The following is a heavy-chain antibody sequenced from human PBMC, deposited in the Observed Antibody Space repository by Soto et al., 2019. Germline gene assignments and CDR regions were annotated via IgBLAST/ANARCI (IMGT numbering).Heavy chain of an antibody. CDR1: GYTFTGYY. V-gene: IGHV1-2*02. D-gene: IGHD3-3*01. J-gene: IGHJ4*02. Sequence: GASVKVSCKASGYTFTGYYMHWVRQAPGQGLEWMGWINPNSGGTNYAQKFQGRVTMTRDTSISTAYMELSRLRSDDTAVYYCASWGSYYDFWSGYVGYYFDYWGQGTLVTVSS. CDR2: INPNSGGT. CDR3: ASWGSYYDFWSGYVGYYFDY.